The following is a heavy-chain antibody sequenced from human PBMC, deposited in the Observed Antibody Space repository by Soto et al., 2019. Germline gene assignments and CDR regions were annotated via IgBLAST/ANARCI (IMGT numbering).Heavy chain of an antibody. CDR1: GGSISSGGYY. J-gene: IGHJ6*03. Sequence: ASETLSLTCTVSGGSISSGGYYWSWIRQHPGKGLEWIGYIYYSGSTNYNPSLKSRVTISVDTSNNQFSLKLSSVTAADTAVYYCARAAASLHLGEFGYYYYMDVWGKGTTVTVSS. D-gene: IGHD3-16*01. CDR2: IYYSGST. V-gene: IGHV4-61*08. CDR3: ARAAASLHLGEFGYYYYMDV.